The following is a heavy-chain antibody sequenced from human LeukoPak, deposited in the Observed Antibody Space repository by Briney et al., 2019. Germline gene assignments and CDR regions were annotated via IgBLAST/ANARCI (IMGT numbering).Heavy chain of an antibody. CDR1: GFTFTSSA. J-gene: IGHJ4*02. D-gene: IGHD6-13*01. CDR2: IVVGSGNT. CDR3: AARYRSSWTDFDY. Sequence: SVKVSCKASGFTFTSSAMQWVRQARGQRLEWIGWIVVGSGNTNYAQKFQERVTITRDMSTSTAYMELSSLRSEDTAVYYCAARYRSSWTDFDYWGQGTLVTVSS. V-gene: IGHV1-58*02.